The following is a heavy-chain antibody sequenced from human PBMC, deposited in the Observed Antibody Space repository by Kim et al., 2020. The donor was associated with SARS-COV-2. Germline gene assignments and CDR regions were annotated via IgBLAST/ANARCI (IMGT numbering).Heavy chain of an antibody. D-gene: IGHD5-12*01. J-gene: IGHJ4*02. CDR3: AKSGQLDY. V-gene: IGHV3-23*01. Sequence: GGSLRLSCAASGFTFSNSPMSWVRQAPGKGLEWVSTIDGRGATTYYPGSVKGRFTISRDNSKNTLYLQMNNLRAEDTAVYFRAKSGQLDYWGQGTLVTVSS. CDR2: IDGRGATT. CDR1: GFTFSNSP.